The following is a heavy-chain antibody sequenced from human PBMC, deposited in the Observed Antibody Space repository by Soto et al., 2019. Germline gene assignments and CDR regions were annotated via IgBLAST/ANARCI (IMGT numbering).Heavy chain of an antibody. D-gene: IGHD3-9*01. CDR1: GASINRGDNDY. J-gene: IGHJ6*02. Sequence: NLCVTYSVSGASINRGDNDYWSWIRQHPVKGLEWIGYIYYSGRIYYNPSLESRVTISVDTSKNQFSLKLTSVTAADTAVYFFAHSLRSFYYFALDVLCQGPTVT. V-gene: IGHV4-31*03. CDR3: AHSLRSFYYFALDV. CDR2: IYYSGRI.